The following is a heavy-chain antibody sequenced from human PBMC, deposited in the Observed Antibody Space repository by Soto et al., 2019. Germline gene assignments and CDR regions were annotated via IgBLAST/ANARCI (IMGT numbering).Heavy chain of an antibody. Sequence: QLQLQESGSGLVKPSQTLSLTCAVSGGSISSGGSSWSWIRQPPGKGLEWIGYIYHSGSTYYNPSLTRRVTISVDRSKNQVSLKLSSVTAAATAVYYCARAGDSSGPVALGYWGQGTLVTVSS. D-gene: IGHD6-19*01. CDR1: GGSISSGGSS. V-gene: IGHV4-30-2*01. CDR3: ARAGDSSGPVALGY. CDR2: IYHSGST. J-gene: IGHJ4*02.